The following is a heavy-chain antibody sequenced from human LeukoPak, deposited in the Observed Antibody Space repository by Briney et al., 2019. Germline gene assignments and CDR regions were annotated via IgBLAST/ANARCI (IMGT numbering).Heavy chain of an antibody. D-gene: IGHD3-10*01. CDR1: GGSFTDCF. Sequence: NASETLSLTCGVYGGSFTDCFWSWVRQPPGKRLEWIGEINHVGSTNYNPSLKSRVTLSVDKSTNQVSLNLTSVTVADTAVYYCARRLIIRGRLNDWGQGTLVTVSS. CDR3: ARRLIIRGRLND. V-gene: IGHV4-34*01. J-gene: IGHJ4*02. CDR2: INHVGST.